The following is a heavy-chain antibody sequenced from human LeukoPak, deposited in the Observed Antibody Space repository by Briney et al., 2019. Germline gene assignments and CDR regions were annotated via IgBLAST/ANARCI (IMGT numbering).Heavy chain of an antibody. Sequence: SETLSLTCTVSGGSISSSSYYWSWIRQPAGMGLEWIGRIYTSGSTNYNPSLKSRVTMSVDTSKNQFSLKLSSVTAADTAVYYCARDSPPQELPFDYWGQGTLVTVSS. J-gene: IGHJ4*02. CDR1: GGSISSSSYY. CDR2: IYTSGST. D-gene: IGHD1-26*01. CDR3: ARDSPPQELPFDY. V-gene: IGHV4-61*02.